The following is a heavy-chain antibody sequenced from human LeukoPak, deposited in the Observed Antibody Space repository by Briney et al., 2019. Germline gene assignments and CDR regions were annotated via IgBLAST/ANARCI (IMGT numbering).Heavy chain of an antibody. CDR2: ISHDGGDK. CDR1: GFTFSNYG. V-gene: IGHV3-30*18. J-gene: IGHJ5*02. CDR3: AKDCCSYGGSHLGSWLGR. Sequence: GGSLRLSCAASGFTFSNYGIHWVRQAPGRGLEWVAVISHDGGDKYYADSVKGRLTISRDNSKNTVYLQMNSLGAEDTAVYYCAKDCCSYGGSHLGSWLGRWGRGTLVTVSS. D-gene: IGHD1-26*01.